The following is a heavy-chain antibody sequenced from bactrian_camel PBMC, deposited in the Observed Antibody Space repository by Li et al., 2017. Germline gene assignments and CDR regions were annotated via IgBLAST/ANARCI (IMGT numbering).Heavy chain of an antibody. J-gene: IGHJ4*01. CDR1: GYTYSTFC. V-gene: IGHV3S55*01. D-gene: IGHD4*01. CDR3: AHGWRIGVPPTIVTSTSCDIKY. Sequence: HVQLVESGGGSVQAGGSLRLACTASGYTYSTFCMGWYRQAPGKDREGVAAIYTGGTAYTDSVKGRFTISRDNVKNRLYLQMSSLKPADTAMYYCAHGWRIGVPPTIVTSTSCDIKYWGRGTQVTVS. CDR2: IYTGGT.